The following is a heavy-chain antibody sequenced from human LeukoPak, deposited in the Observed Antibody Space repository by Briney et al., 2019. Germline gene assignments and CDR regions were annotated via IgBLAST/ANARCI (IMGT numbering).Heavy chain of an antibody. V-gene: IGHV4-34*01. CDR2: INHSGST. CDR1: GGSFSGDY. Sequence: SEALSLTCAVYGGSFSGDYWSWIRQPPGKGLEWIGEINHSGSTNYNPSLKSRVTISVDTSKNQFSLKLSSVTAADTAVYYCAGSLGYCTSNVCYLKYWGQGTLVTVSS. D-gene: IGHD2-8*01. J-gene: IGHJ4*02. CDR3: AGSLGYCTSNVCYLKY.